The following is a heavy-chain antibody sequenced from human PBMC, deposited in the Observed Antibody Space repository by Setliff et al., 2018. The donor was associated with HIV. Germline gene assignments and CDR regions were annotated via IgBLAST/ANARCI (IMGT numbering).Heavy chain of an antibody. CDR1: GGSISSHY. CDR3: ARDRICSGGSCYVGWFDP. V-gene: IGHV4-59*11. D-gene: IGHD2-15*01. CDR2: IYYSGST. J-gene: IGHJ5*02. Sequence: PSETLSLTCTVSGGSISSHYWSWIRQPPGKGLEWIGSIYYSGSTNFNPSLKSRVTISVDTSKNQFSLKLSSVTAADTAVYYCARDRICSGGSCYVGWFDPWGQGTLVTVSS.